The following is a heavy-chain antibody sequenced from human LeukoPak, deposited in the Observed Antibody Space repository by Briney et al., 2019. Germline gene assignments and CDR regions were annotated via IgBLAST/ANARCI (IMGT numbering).Heavy chain of an antibody. D-gene: IGHD3-9*01. V-gene: IGHV3-7*01. CDR3: AREEPTYYDILTGYYRGDFDY. Sequence: GGSLRLSCVASAFTFNNYWMHWVRQAPGKGLEWVASIKKDVGEKFYVDSVKGRFTISRDNAKNSLYPQMNSLRAEDTAVYYCAREEPTYYDILTGYYRGDFDYWGQGTLVTVSS. J-gene: IGHJ4*02. CDR1: AFTFNNYW. CDR2: IKKDVGEK.